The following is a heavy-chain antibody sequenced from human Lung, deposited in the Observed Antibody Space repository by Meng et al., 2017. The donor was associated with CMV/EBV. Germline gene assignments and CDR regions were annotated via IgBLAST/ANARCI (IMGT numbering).Heavy chain of an antibody. CDR1: VHSFIDYD. CDR3: ARDGSLNVTNYYYYNCVDV. CDR2: INSYGGGT. J-gene: IGHJ6*02. D-gene: IGHD2-2*03. V-gene: IGHV1-2*06. Sequence: ASVKVSCKASVHSFIDYDIHWVRRAPGQGLEWMGRINSYGGGTNYAQQFRGRVTMTRDTSTDTAYMELIRLTSDDTAVYYCARDGSLNVTNYYYYNCVDVWGLGTTVTVSS.